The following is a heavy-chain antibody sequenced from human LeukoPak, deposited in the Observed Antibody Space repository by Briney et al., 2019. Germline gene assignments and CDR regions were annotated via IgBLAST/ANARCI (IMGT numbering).Heavy chain of an antibody. V-gene: IGHV4-4*02. D-gene: IGHD6-19*01. CDR1: GDSISSGNY. CDR2: IYQSGIT. CDR3: ARDPRPRGGWFYFDY. Sequence: SGTLSLTCGASGDSISSGNYWNWARQPPGKGLEWIGDIYQSGITNYNPSLKSRVTMSVDKSKNEFSLKLDSVTAADTAVYYCARDPRPRGGWFYFDYWGQGILVTVSS. J-gene: IGHJ4*02.